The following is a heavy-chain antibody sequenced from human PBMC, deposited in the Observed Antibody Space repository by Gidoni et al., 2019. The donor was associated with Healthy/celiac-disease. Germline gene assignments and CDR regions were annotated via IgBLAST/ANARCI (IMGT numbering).Heavy chain of an antibody. CDR1: GYTFTGYS. D-gene: IGHD2-15*01. CDR2: INPNSGGT. Sequence: QVQLVQSGAAVKKPGASVKVSCKASGYTFTGYSMHWVRQAPGQGLEWMGWINPNSGGTNYAQKFQGWVTMTRDTSISTAYMELSRLRSDDTAVYYCARARLGYCSGGSCLDAFDIWGQGTMVTVSS. J-gene: IGHJ3*02. CDR3: ARARLGYCSGGSCLDAFDI. V-gene: IGHV1-2*04.